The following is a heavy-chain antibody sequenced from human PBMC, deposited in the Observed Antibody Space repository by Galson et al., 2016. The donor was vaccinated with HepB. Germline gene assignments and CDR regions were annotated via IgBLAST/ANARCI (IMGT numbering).Heavy chain of an antibody. V-gene: IGHV3-72*01. CDR1: GYTSSDHY. D-gene: IGHD5/OR15-5a*01. CDR3: VRWVSGAADY. Sequence: SLRLSCAASGYTSSDHYMDWVRQATGKGLEWVGRTRNRRNSFITEYAASVRGRFTISRDDSKNSVYLQMNSLKTEDTAVYYCVRWVSGAADYWGQGALVTVSS. J-gene: IGHJ4*02. CDR2: TRNRRNSFIT.